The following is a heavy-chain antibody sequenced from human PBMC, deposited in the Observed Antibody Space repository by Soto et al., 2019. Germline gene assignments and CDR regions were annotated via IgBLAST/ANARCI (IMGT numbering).Heavy chain of an antibody. Sequence: QVQLVESGGGVVQPGRSLRLSCAASGFTFSSYGMHWVRQAPGKGLERVAVIWYDGSNKYYADSVKGRFTISRDNSKNTLYLQMNSLRAEDTAVYYCARVAGRYYDSSGYPDYWGQGTLVTVSS. CDR2: IWYDGSNK. J-gene: IGHJ4*02. D-gene: IGHD3-22*01. V-gene: IGHV3-33*01. CDR1: GFTFSSYG. CDR3: ARVAGRYYDSSGYPDY.